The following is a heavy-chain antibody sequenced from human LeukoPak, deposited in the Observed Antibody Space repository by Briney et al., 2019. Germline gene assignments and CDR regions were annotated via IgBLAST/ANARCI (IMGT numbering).Heavy chain of an antibody. CDR3: ARVIDYYDSSGYSYYFDY. CDR1: GGSISSYY. Sequence: PSETLSLTCTVSGGSISSYYWSWIRQPAGKGLEWIGRIYTSGSTNYSPSLKSRVTMSVDTSKNQFSLKLSSVTAADTAVYYCARVIDYYDSSGYSYYFDYWGQGTLVTVSS. D-gene: IGHD3-22*01. J-gene: IGHJ4*02. CDR2: IYTSGST. V-gene: IGHV4-4*07.